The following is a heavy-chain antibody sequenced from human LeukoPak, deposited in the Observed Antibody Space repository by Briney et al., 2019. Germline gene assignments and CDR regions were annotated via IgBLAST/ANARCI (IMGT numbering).Heavy chain of an antibody. CDR1: VTLSNAW. V-gene: IGHV3-15*01. Sequence: PGGSLRLSCAASVTLSNAWMNWVRQAPGKGLEWVGHFKIKADGGTTDYAAPVKDRFTISRDDSQNTLYLQMNSLKTEDTAVYYCTSDTGLRGGGEFDYWGQGTLVTVSS. J-gene: IGHJ4*02. CDR2: FKIKADGGTT. CDR3: TSDTGLRGGGEFDY. D-gene: IGHD3-10*01.